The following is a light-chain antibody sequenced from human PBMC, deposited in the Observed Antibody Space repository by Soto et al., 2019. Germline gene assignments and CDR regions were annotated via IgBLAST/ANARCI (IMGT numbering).Light chain of an antibody. V-gene: IGLV1-44*01. Sequence: QSVLTQPPSASGTPGQRVTISCSGSSSNIGSSTVNWYQQLPGTAPKLLIYSNNQRPSGVPDRFSGSKSGTSASLAISALQSEDEADYYCAAWDDSLNGYVIGTGTKLTVL. J-gene: IGLJ1*01. CDR3: AAWDDSLNGYV. CDR1: SSNIGSST. CDR2: SNN.